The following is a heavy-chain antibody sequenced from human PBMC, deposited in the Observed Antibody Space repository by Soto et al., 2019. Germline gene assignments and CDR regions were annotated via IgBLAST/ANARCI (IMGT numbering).Heavy chain of an antibody. J-gene: IGHJ2*01. CDR2: ISSSGSTI. CDR3: ARVVVAANYWYFDL. Sequence: PGGSLRLSCAASGFTFSDYYMSWIRQAPGKGLEWVSYISSSGSTIYYADSVKGRFTISRDNAKNSLYLQMNSLRAEDTAVYYCARVVVAANYWYFDLWGRGTLVTVSS. CDR1: GFTFSDYY. D-gene: IGHD2-15*01. V-gene: IGHV3-11*01.